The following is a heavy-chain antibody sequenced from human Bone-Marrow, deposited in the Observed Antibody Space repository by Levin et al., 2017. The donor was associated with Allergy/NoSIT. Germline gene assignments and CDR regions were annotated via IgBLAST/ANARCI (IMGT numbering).Heavy chain of an antibody. V-gene: IGHV3-9*01. CDR2: ISWSGGNI. J-gene: IGHJ4*02. CDR3: AKDMSSRDDYIWGSSGFDY. CDR1: GFTFDAYA. Sequence: PGGSLRLSCAASGFTFDAYAMHWVRQAPGKGLEWVSGISWSGGNIGYADSVRGRFTISRDNAKNSLFLQMNSLRAEDTALYYCAKDMSSRDDYIWGSSGFDYWGQGNLVTVSS. D-gene: IGHD3-16*01.